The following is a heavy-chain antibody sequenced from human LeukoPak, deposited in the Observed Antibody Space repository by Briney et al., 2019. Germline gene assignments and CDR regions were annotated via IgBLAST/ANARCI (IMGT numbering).Heavy chain of an antibody. CDR3: ARESYDILTGYSDYYGIDV. CDR2: TNGGNGNT. CDR1: LYTFTTYA. V-gene: IGHV1-3*01. J-gene: IGHJ6*04. D-gene: IGHD3-9*01. Sequence: GASVTVSCKPSLYTFTTYAMHWVRQAPGQRRGWMGCTNGGNGNTKYSQTFQGRVTITRETSASTAYMELRSLRSEDTAVYFCARESYDILTGYSDYYGIDVWGKGTTVTVSS.